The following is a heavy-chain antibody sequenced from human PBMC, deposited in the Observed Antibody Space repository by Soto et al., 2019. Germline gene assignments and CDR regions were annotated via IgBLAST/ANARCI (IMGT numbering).Heavy chain of an antibody. CDR1: GGTFSSYA. J-gene: IGHJ3*02. Sequence: SVKASCKASGGTFSSYAISWVRPAPGQGLEWMGGIIPIFGTANYAQKFQGRVTITADESTSTAYMELSSLRSEDTAVYYCARGAGTYDAFDSWGQGTMVTVSS. CDR3: ARGAGTYDAFDS. D-gene: IGHD1-1*01. V-gene: IGHV1-69*13. CDR2: IIPIFGTA.